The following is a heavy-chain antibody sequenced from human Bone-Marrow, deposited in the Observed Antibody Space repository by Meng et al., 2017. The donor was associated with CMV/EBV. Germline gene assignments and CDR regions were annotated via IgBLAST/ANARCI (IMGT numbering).Heavy chain of an antibody. CDR1: GFTFGDYY. J-gene: IGHJ4*02. V-gene: IGHV1-2*02. CDR3: VRSSGWSLFDY. Sequence: GKLGQSGVEVKKPGDPVKVSCTTSGFTFGDYYIRWVRQAPGQGLEWMGWVNSKNEATNYARKFQGRVSMTRDTSISTAHMELSRLMSDDTAVYYCVRSSGWSLFDYWGQGTLVTVSS. CDR2: VNSKNEAT. D-gene: IGHD6-19*01.